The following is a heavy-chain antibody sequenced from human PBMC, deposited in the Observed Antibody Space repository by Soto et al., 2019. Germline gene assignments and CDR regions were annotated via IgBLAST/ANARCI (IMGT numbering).Heavy chain of an antibody. J-gene: IGHJ6*03. D-gene: IGHD4-17*01. V-gene: IGHV4-39*01. CDR1: GGSISSSSYY. CDR2: IYYSGST. Sequence: QLQLQESGPGLVKPSETLSLTCTVSGGSISSSSYYWGWIRQPPGKGLEWIGSIYYSGSTYYNPSLKSRVTISVDTSKNQFSLKLSSVTAADTAVYYCARASRTTRYYYHYMDVWGKGTTVTVSS. CDR3: ARASRTTRYYYHYMDV.